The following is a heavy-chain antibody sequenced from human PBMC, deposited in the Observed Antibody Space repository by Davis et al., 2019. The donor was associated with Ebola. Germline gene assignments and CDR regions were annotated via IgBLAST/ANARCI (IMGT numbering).Heavy chain of an antibody. CDR1: GFTFSSYS. D-gene: IGHD3-9*01. J-gene: IGHJ6*03. CDR2: ISGSGGNT. Sequence: GESLKISCAASGFTFSSYSMNWVRQAPGKGLEWVSAISGSGGNTYYADSVKGRFTISRDNSKNTLYLQMNSLRAEDTAVYYCAREPRFDWLALGYYYMDVWGKGTTVTVSS. V-gene: IGHV3-23*01. CDR3: AREPRFDWLALGYYYMDV.